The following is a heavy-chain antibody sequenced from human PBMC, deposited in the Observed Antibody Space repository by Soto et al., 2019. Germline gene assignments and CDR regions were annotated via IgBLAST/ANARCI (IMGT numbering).Heavy chain of an antibody. CDR3: ARLFAMDIVVVPAVPTYNWFDP. V-gene: IGHV4-39*01. D-gene: IGHD2-2*03. J-gene: IGHJ5*02. CDR2: IYYSGST. Sequence: PSETLSLTCTVSGGSISSSSYYWGWIRQPPGKGLEWIGSIYYSGSTYYNPSLKSRVTISVDTSKNQFSLKLSSVTAADTAVYYCARLFAMDIVVVPAVPTYNWFDPWGQGTLVT. CDR1: GGSISSSSYY.